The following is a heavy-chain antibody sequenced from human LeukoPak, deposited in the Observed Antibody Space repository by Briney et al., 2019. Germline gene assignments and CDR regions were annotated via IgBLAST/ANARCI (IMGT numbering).Heavy chain of an antibody. Sequence: SETLSLTCTVSGDSINAYYWGWIRQPPGKRLEWIGYIYFSGTTKYNPSLESRVTISVDTSKNQFSLKLSSVTAADTAVYYCARRRAEGGSNGHYTWFDPWGQGILVTVSS. V-gene: IGHV4-59*08. CDR1: GDSINAYY. J-gene: IGHJ5*02. D-gene: IGHD6-13*01. CDR3: ARRRAEGGSNGHYTWFDP. CDR2: IYFSGTT.